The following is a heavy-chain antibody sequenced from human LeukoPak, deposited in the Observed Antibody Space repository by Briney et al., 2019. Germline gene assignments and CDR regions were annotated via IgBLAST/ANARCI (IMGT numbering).Heavy chain of an antibody. CDR1: GGSISSVGYY. D-gene: IGHD3-22*01. J-gene: IGHJ4*02. Sequence: SDTLSLTCTVSGGSISSVGYYWSWIRQHPGKGLEWIGYIYYSGSTYYNPSLKSRVTISVDTSKNQFSLKLSSVTAADTAVYYCARYYYDSSGYFGSYFDYWGQGTLVTVSS. CDR3: ARYYYDSSGYFGSYFDY. CDR2: IYYSGST. V-gene: IGHV4-31*03.